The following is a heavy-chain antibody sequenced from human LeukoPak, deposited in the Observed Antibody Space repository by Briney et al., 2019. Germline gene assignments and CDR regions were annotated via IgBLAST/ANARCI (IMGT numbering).Heavy chain of an antibody. V-gene: IGHV3-7*01. Sequence: GGSLRLSCAASGFTFSSKWMSWVRQAPGKGLEWVANIKYDGSEKYYVDSVKGRFTISRDNAKNSLYLQMNSLRTEDTAVYYCVRDGSAEWPIGYWGQGTLVTVSS. CDR1: GFTFSSKW. D-gene: IGHD3-10*01. CDR3: VRDGSAEWPIGY. J-gene: IGHJ4*02. CDR2: IKYDGSEK.